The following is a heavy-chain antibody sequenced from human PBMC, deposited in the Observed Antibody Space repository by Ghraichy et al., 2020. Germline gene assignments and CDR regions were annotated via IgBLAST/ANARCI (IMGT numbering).Heavy chain of an antibody. J-gene: IGHJ5*02. CDR3: ARESWAPHDYGGPGRWFDP. D-gene: IGHD4-23*01. V-gene: IGHV1-46*01. Sequence: ASVKVSCKASGYTFTSYYMHWVRQAPGQGLEWMGIINPSGGSTSYAQKFQGRVTMTRDTSTSTVYMELSSLRSEDTAVYYCARESWAPHDYGGPGRWFDPWGQGTLSTVSS. CDR2: INPSGGST. CDR1: GYTFTSYY.